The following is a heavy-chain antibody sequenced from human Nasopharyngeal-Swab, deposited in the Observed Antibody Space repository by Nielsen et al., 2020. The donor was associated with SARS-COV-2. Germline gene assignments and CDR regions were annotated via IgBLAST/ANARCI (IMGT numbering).Heavy chain of an antibody. Sequence: GESLKISCSASGFIFKNYAMNWVRQAPGRGPEWVSAISGADDSTKYADSVKGRFTISRDNSKNTLDLQMNSLRAEDTAVYYCAKDWREYSSSSYYYYGMDVWGQGTTVTVSS. V-gene: IGHV3-23*01. D-gene: IGHD6-6*01. CDR2: ISGADDST. CDR3: AKDWREYSSSSYYYYGMDV. J-gene: IGHJ6*02. CDR1: GFIFKNYA.